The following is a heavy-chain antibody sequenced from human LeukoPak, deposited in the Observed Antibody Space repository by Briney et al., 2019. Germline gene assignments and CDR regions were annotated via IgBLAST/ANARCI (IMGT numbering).Heavy chain of an antibody. Sequence: QTGGSLRLSCAASGFTFSSYSMNWVRQAPGKGLEWVSYISSASGSIYYADSVKGRFTISRDNAKNSLFLQMNSLRAEDTAVYYCARGIGWPYFDYWGQGTLVTVSS. J-gene: IGHJ4*02. CDR2: ISSASGSI. D-gene: IGHD5-24*01. V-gene: IGHV3-48*04. CDR1: GFTFSSYS. CDR3: ARGIGWPYFDY.